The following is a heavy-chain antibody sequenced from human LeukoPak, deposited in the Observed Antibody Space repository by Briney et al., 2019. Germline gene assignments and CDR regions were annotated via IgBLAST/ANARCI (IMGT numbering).Heavy chain of an antibody. Sequence: GGSLRLSCAASGFTFSSYAMSWVRQAPGKGLEWVSFISSSSSTIYYADSVKGRFTISRDNAKNSLYLQMNSLRAEDTAVYYCARDTSYPNDAFDIWGQGTMVTVSS. J-gene: IGHJ3*02. CDR1: GFTFSSYA. CDR2: ISSSSSTI. CDR3: ARDTSYPNDAFDI. V-gene: IGHV3-48*04.